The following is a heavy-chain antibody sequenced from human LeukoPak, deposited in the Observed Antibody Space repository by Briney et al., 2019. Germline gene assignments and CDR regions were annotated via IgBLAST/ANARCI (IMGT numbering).Heavy chain of an antibody. CDR3: ARAGTDYGGHDFDY. CDR1: GGSIGSRNW. D-gene: IGHD4-23*01. J-gene: IGHJ4*02. V-gene: IGHV4-4*02. Sequence: ASETLSLTCAVSGGSIGSRNWWSWVRQPPGKGLEWIGEIYHSGSTNYNPSLKSRVTISVDKSKNQFSLKLSSVTAADTAVYYCARAGTDYGGHDFDYWGQGTLVTVSS. CDR2: IYHSGST.